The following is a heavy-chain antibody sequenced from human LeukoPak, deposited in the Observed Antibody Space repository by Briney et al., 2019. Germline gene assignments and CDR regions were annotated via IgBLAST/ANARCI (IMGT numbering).Heavy chain of an antibody. CDR3: ARDLSYNNWFDP. J-gene: IGHJ5*02. V-gene: IGHV4-59*01. D-gene: IGHD2-2*02. CDR1: GGSISSYY. CDR2: IYYSGST. Sequence: SETLSLTCTVSGGSISSYYWSWIRQPPGKGLEWIGYIYYSGSTNYNPSLKSRVTISVDTSKNQFSLKLSSVTAADTAVYYCARDLSYNNWFDPWGQGTQVTVSS.